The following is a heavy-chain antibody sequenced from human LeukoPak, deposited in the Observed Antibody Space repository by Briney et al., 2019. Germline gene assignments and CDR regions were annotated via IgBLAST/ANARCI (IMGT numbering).Heavy chain of an antibody. J-gene: IGHJ4*02. CDR3: ARGPPRYSSGWLSPLA. CDR1: GGSISSSSYY. Sequence: SETLSLTCTVSGGSISSSSYYWGWIRQPPGKGLEWIGSIYYSGSTYYNPSLKSRVTISVDTSKNQFSLKLSSVTAADTAVYYCARGPPRYSSGWLSPLAWGQGTLATVSS. V-gene: IGHV4-39*01. CDR2: IYYSGST. D-gene: IGHD6-19*01.